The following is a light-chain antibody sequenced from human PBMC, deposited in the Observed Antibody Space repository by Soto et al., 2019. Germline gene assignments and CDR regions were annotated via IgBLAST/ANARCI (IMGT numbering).Light chain of an antibody. V-gene: IGKV1-39*01. CDR2: AAS. J-gene: IGKJ5*01. Sequence: DIQMTQSPSSLSASVGDRVTITCRASQSISSYLNWYKQKPGKAPKLLIYAASSLQSGVPSRFSGSGSGTDFNLTISSLQPEEFATDDGQQSYSTPITVGQGTRLEIK. CDR1: QSISSY. CDR3: QQSYSTPIT.